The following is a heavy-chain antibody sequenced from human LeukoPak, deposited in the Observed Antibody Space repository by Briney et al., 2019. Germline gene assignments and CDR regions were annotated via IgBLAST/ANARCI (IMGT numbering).Heavy chain of an antibody. CDR3: ARDGGGLDGDLHFDY. D-gene: IGHD2-21*02. V-gene: IGHV3-23*01. Sequence: GGSLRLSCAASGFTFSSYAMSWVRQAPGKGLEWVSAISGSGGSTYYADSVKGRFTISRDNSKNTLYLQMNSLRAEDTAVYFCARDGGGLDGDLHFDYWGQGTLVTVSS. CDR2: ISGSGGST. J-gene: IGHJ4*02. CDR1: GFTFSSYA.